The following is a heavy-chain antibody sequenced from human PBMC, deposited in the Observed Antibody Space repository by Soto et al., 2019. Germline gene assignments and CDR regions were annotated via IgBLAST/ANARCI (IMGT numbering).Heavy chain of an antibody. V-gene: IGHV3-23*01. CDR1: GFTFSSYA. CDR2: ISGSGGST. D-gene: IGHD5-18*01. Sequence: GGSLRLSCEASGFTFSSYAMSWVRQAPGKGLEWVSAISGSGGSTYYADSVKGRFTFSRDNSKNTLYLQMNSLRAEDTAVYYCAKSRVYSYGYFYYWVQGTLVTVSS. CDR3: AKSRVYSYGYFYY. J-gene: IGHJ4*02.